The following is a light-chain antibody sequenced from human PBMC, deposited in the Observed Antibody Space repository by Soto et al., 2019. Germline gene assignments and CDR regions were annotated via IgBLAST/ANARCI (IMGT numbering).Light chain of an antibody. J-gene: IGKJ1*01. CDR2: LGS. CDR3: MQPLPIPWT. V-gene: IGKV2-28*01. Sequence: DIVMTQSPLSLPVTPGEPASISCRSSQSLLYSNGYNYLDWYLQKPGQSPQLPIYLGSNRASGVPDRFSVSGSCTDFTLKISSVEAEDGGVYYCMQPLPIPWTVGQGTKVEIK. CDR1: QSLLYSNGYNY.